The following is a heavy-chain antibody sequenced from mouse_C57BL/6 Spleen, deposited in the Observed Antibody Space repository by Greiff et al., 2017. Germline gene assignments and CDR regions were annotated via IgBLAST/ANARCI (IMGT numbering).Heavy chain of an antibody. CDR2: IRNKANGYTT. CDR3: ARSPLLRPDY. J-gene: IGHJ2*01. Sequence: EVMLVESGGGLVQPGGSLSLSCAASGFTFTDYYMSWVRQPPGKALEWLGFIRNKANGYTTEYSASVKGRFTISRDNSQSILYLQMNALRAEDSATYYCARSPLLRPDYWGQGTTLTVSS. CDR1: GFTFTDYY. D-gene: IGHD1-1*01. V-gene: IGHV7-3*01.